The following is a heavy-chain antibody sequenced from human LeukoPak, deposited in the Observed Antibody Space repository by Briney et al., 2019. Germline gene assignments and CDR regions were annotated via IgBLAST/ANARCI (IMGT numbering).Heavy chain of an antibody. Sequence: SETLSLTCAVYGGSFSGYYWSWIRQPPGKGLEWIGEINHSGSTNYNPSLKSRVTISVDTSKNQFSLKRSSVTAADTAVYYCARATPKVPYQFDYWGQGTLVTVSS. D-gene: IGHD2-15*01. CDR2: INHSGST. CDR3: ARATPKVPYQFDY. J-gene: IGHJ4*02. V-gene: IGHV4-34*01. CDR1: GGSFSGYY.